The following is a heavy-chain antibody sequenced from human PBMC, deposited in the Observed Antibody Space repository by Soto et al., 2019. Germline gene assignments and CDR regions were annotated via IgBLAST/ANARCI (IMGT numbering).Heavy chain of an antibody. CDR1: GLTFNSYS. J-gene: IGHJ3*01. CDR3: ARYDAFKAFDL. V-gene: IGHV3-21*01. Sequence: PVGSLRLSCAASGLTFNSYSVNWVRQAPGKGLEWVASISSGSVYIDFADSVKGRFTISRDDVTNSVSLQMDSLRVEDTGIYYCARYDAFKAFDLWGQGTMVTVSS. CDR2: ISSGSVYI. D-gene: IGHD1-1*01.